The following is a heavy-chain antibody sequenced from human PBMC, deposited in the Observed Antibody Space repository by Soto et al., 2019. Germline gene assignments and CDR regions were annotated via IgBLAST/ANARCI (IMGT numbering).Heavy chain of an antibody. V-gene: IGHV3-23*01. CDR2: ISGSGDSK. CDR3: ARIPFDHVWGTDRYSPNFDF. Sequence: EVQLLESGGRLVQQGGSLRLSCAASGVTFSSYALSWVHQGPGKGLEWVSGISGSGDSKHYSDSLKGRFTISRDKSKNTLFLQMNSLRAEDTAVYYCARIPFDHVWGTDRYSPNFDFWGQGTQVTVAS. D-gene: IGHD3-16*02. J-gene: IGHJ4*02. CDR1: GVTFSSYA.